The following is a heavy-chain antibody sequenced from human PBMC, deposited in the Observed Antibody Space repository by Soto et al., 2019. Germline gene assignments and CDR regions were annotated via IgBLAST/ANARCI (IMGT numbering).Heavy chain of an antibody. J-gene: IGHJ4*02. CDR2: IWYDGSNK. V-gene: IGHV3-33*01. CDR3: ARDLRSGYDFWSGYSDY. CDR1: GFTFSSYG. D-gene: IGHD3-3*01. Sequence: GGSLRLSCAASGFTFSSYGMHWVRQAPGKGLEWVAVIWYDGSNKYYADSVKGRFTISRDNSKNTLYLQMNSLRAEDTAVYYCARDLRSGYDFWSGYSDYWGQGTLVTVSS.